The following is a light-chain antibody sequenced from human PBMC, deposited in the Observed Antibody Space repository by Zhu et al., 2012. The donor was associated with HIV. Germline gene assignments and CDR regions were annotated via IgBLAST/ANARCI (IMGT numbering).Light chain of an antibody. J-gene: IGKJ1*01. CDR1: QSVASY. CDR3: QQYNDWPPWT. V-gene: IGKV3-15*01. Sequence: EIVMTQSPVTLSVSPGERATLSCRASQSVASYLAWYQQKPGQAPRLLMYGASARATSTPTRFSGSGSGTEFTLTINNIQSEDVGIYYCQQYNDWPPWTFGQGTKVEIK. CDR2: GAS.